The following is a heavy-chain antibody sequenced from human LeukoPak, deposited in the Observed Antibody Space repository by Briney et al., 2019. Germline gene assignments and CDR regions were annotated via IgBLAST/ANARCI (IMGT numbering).Heavy chain of an antibody. J-gene: IGHJ3*02. CDR3: ARVGEWLNAFDI. CDR1: GGTFSSYA. CDR2: IIPILGIA. D-gene: IGHD6-19*01. Sequence: GASVKVSCKASGGTFSSYAISWVRQAPGQGLEWMGRIIPILGIANYAQKFQGRVTITADKSTSTAYMELSSLRSEDMAVFYCARVGEWLNAFDIWGQGTMVTVSS. V-gene: IGHV1-69*04.